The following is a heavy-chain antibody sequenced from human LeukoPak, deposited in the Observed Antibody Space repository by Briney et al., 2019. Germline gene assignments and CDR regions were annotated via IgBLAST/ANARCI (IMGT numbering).Heavy chain of an antibody. Sequence: TGGSLRLSCVASGFTFSSYWVAWVRQAPGTGLEWVANINQDGSEKNYVDSVKGRFTISRDNSKNTLYLQMNSLRAEDTAVYYCAKYYYDSSGYYYFQHWGQGTLVTVSS. D-gene: IGHD3-22*01. CDR3: AKYYYDSSGYYYFQH. J-gene: IGHJ1*01. V-gene: IGHV3-7*05. CDR2: INQDGSEK. CDR1: GFTFSSYW.